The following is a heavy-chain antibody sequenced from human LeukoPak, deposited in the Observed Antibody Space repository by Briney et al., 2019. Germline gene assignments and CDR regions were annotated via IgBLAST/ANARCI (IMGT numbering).Heavy chain of an antibody. D-gene: IGHD2-15*01. Sequence: PGGSLRLSCAASGFTFSSYAMSWVRQAPGKGLEWVSAISDSGGSTYYADSVKGRFTISRDNSKNTLYLQMNSLRAEDTAVYYCRAVVVAAAVVYYFDYWGQGTLVTVS. J-gene: IGHJ4*02. CDR1: GFTFSSYA. V-gene: IGHV3-23*01. CDR3: RAVVVAAAVVYYFDY. CDR2: ISDSGGST.